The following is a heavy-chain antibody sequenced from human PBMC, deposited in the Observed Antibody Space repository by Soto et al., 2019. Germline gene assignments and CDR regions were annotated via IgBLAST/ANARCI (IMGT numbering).Heavy chain of an antibody. CDR3: ARGPYYYDSSGPGAFDI. D-gene: IGHD3-22*01. J-gene: IGHJ3*02. CDR2: IIPIFGTA. CDR1: GGTFSSYA. V-gene: IGHV1-69*13. Sequence: SVKVSCKASGGTFSSYAISWVRQAPGQGLEWMGGIIPIFGTANYAQKFQGRVTITADESTSTAYMELSSPRSEDTAVYYCARGPYYYDSSGPGAFDIWGQGTTAPVS.